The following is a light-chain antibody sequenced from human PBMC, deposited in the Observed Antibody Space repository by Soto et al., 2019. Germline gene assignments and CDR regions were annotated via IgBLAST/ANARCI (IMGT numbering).Light chain of an antibody. CDR2: GAS. V-gene: IGKV3-20*01. J-gene: IGKJ5*01. CDR1: QSVTSSY. CDR3: QQNYSTPRIT. Sequence: ILLTQSQGTLSLSPGERDTLSWRATQSVTSSYLAWYQQKPGQAPRLLIYGASSRATGIPDRFSGSGSGTDFTLTISSLQPEDFATYYCQQNYSTPRITFGQGTRVEIK.